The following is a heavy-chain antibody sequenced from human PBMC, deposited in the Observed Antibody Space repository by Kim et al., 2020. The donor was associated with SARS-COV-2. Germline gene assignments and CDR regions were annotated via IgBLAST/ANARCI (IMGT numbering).Heavy chain of an antibody. V-gene: IGHV4-34*01. D-gene: IGHD1-7*01. CDR2: INHSGST. CDR3: ARGYGSSWNYYYYYYGMDV. J-gene: IGHJ6*02. CDR1: GGSFSGYY. Sequence: SETLSLTCAVYGGSFSGYYWSWIRQPPGKGLEWIGEINHSGSTNYNPSLKSRVTISVDTSKNQFSLKLSSVTAADTAVYYCARGYGSSWNYYYYYYGMDVWGQGTTVTVSS.